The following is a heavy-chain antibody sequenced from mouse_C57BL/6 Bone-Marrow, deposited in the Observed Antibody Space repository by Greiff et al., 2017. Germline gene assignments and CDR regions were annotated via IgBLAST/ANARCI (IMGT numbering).Heavy chain of an antibody. CDR3: ARPYYGSSYWYVDV. Sequence: VKLMESGPELVKPGASVKISCKASGYAFSSSWMNWVKQRPGKGLEWIGRIYPGDGDTNYNGKFKGKATLTADKSSSTAYMQLSSLTSEDSAVYFCARPYYGSSYWYVDVWGTGTTVTVSS. V-gene: IGHV1-82*01. CDR1: GYAFSSSW. J-gene: IGHJ1*03. CDR2: IYPGDGDT. D-gene: IGHD1-1*01.